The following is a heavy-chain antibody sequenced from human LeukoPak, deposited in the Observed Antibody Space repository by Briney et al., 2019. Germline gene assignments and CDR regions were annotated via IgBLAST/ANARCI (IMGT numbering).Heavy chain of an antibody. V-gene: IGHV4-34*01. CDR3: ARSPPTYCSGGSCYYFDC. CDR1: GGSFSGYF. Sequence: ADTVSLTYALYGGSFSGYFWSWARQPPGKGLEWLGEINHSGSTNYNPSLKSRVTITVDTSKNQFSLKLSSVTAADTAIYYCARSPPTYCSGGSCYYFDCWGRGTLVTVSS. J-gene: IGHJ4*02. D-gene: IGHD2-15*01. CDR2: INHSGST.